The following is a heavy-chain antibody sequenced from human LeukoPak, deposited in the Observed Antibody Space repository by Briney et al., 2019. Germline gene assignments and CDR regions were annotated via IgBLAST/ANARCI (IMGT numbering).Heavy chain of an antibody. V-gene: IGHV4-34*12. J-gene: IGHJ5*02. CDR1: GGSFSGYY. Sequence: SSESLSLTCAVYGGSFSGYYWNLIRQPPGKGLEWIGEIFHRVSTNYNASLKSRDTISVDMSKNQFALKLTSVTAADTAVYYCARAGPLQLPLIWGLFDPWGQGTLVTVSS. D-gene: IGHD2-2*01. CDR2: IFHRVST. CDR3: ARAGPLQLPLIWGLFDP.